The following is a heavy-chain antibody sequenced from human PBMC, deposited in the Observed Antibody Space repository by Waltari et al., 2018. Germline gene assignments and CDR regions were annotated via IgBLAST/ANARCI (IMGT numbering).Heavy chain of an antibody. Sequence: EVQLVESGGGLIQPGGSLIRSCAASGFTVRSKYMRWVRQAPGKGLEWVSVIYSGGSTYYADSVKGRFTISRDNSKNTLYLQMNSLRAEDTAVYYCARDLGDLLDYWGQGTLVTVSS. V-gene: IGHV3-53*01. CDR3: ARDLGDLLDY. D-gene: IGHD4-17*01. CDR2: IYSGGST. CDR1: GFTVRSKY. J-gene: IGHJ4*02.